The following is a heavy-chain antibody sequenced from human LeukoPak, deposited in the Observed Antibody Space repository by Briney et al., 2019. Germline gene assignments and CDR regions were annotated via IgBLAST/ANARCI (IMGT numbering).Heavy chain of an antibody. Sequence: SETLSLTCTVSGGSISSSSYYWGCIRQPPGKGLEWIGSIYQSGSTYYNPSLKSRVTISVDTSKNQFSLKLSSVTAADTAVYYCARGNYGSGSYYNVGAFDIWGQGTMVTVSS. D-gene: IGHD3-10*01. CDR2: IYQSGST. J-gene: IGHJ3*02. CDR1: GGSISSSSYY. V-gene: IGHV4-39*07. CDR3: ARGNYGSGSYYNVGAFDI.